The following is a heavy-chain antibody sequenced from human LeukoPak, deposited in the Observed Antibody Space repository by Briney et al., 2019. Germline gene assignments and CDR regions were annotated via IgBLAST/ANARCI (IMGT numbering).Heavy chain of an antibody. Sequence: GGSLRLSCAASGFTFSSYGMHWVRQAPGKGLEWVAFIRYDGSNKYYADSVKGRFTISRDNSKNTLYLQMNSLRAEDTAVYCCAKDRQQLGHYYYYYMDVWGKGTTVTVSS. CDR3: AKDRQQLGHYYYYYMDV. CDR1: GFTFSSYG. CDR2: IRYDGSNK. V-gene: IGHV3-30*02. D-gene: IGHD6-13*01. J-gene: IGHJ6*03.